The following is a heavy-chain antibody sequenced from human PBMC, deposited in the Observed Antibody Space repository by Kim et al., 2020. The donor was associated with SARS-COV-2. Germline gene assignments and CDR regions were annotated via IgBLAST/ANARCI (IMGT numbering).Heavy chain of an antibody. J-gene: IGHJ6*02. D-gene: IGHD5-12*01. Sequence: GGSLRLSCAASGFTFSSYGMHWVRQAPGKGLEWVAVISYDGSNKYYADSVKGRFTISRDNSKTTLYLQMNSLRAEDTAVYYCAKMSTGLGMATMGPDYGMDVWGQGTTVTVSS. V-gene: IGHV3-30*18. CDR1: GFTFSSYG. CDR2: ISYDGSNK. CDR3: AKMSTGLGMATMGPDYGMDV.